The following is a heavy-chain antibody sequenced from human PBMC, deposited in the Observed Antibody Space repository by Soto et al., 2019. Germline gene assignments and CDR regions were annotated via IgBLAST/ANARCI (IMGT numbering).Heavy chain of an antibody. D-gene: IGHD3-22*01. CDR3: ARGEYMIVVGDWFDP. CDR1: GGSISSGDYY. Sequence: QVQLQESGPGLVKPSQTLSLTCTVSGGSISSGDYYWSWIRQPPGKGLEWIGYIYYSGSTYYNPSLKIRVTISVDTSKNQFSLKLSSVTAADTAVYYCARGEYMIVVGDWFDPWGQGTLVTVSS. CDR2: IYYSGST. V-gene: IGHV4-30-4*01. J-gene: IGHJ5*02.